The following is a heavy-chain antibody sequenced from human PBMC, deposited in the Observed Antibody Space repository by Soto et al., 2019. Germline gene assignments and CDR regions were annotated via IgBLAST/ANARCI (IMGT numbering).Heavy chain of an antibody. CDR3: ARAPYSTSSFFFDH. V-gene: IGHV1-46*01. J-gene: IGHJ4*02. CDR2: INPNLGHS. D-gene: IGHD6-6*01. Sequence: ASVKVSCKASGYSFTAFHMHWVRQAPGLGLQWMGIINPNLGHSNTAQRFQGRVAMTWDTSTSTVYMELSSLTSDDTAVYYCARAPYSTSSFFFDHWGQGTPVTVSS. CDR1: GYSFTAFH.